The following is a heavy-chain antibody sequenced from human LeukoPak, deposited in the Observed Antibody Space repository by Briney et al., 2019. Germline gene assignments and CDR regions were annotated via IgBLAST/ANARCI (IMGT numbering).Heavy chain of an antibody. CDR1: GFTFSDYE. Sequence: PGGSLRLSCTASGFTFSDYEMNWVRQATGKGLEWVAYISNSGSTINYADSVKGRFTISRDNARNSLYLQMNSLRAEDTAVYYCARDNYDSSGPYYFDYWGQGTLVTVSS. CDR3: ARDNYDSSGPYYFDY. V-gene: IGHV3-48*03. CDR2: ISNSGSTI. J-gene: IGHJ4*02. D-gene: IGHD3-22*01.